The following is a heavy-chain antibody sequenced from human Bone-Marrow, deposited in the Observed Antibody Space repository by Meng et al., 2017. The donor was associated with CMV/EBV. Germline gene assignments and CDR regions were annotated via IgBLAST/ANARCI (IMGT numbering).Heavy chain of an antibody. J-gene: IGHJ6*02. CDR3: ARDRCSSTSCYMTVGYYYGMDV. Sequence: GESLKISCAASGFTFSSYAMHWVRQAPGKGLEWVAVISYDGSNKYYADSVKGRFTISRDNSKNTLYLQMNSLRAEDTAVYYCARDRCSSTSCYMTVGYYYGMDVWGQGTTVTVSS. V-gene: IGHV3-30*04. CDR2: ISYDGSNK. D-gene: IGHD2-2*02. CDR1: GFTFSSYA.